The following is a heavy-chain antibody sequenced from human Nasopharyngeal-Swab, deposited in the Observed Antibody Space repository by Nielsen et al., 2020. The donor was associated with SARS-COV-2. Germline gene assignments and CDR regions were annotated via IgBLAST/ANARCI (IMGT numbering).Heavy chain of an antibody. D-gene: IGHD6-13*01. CDR2: IKQDGSEK. CDR1: GFTFSSYW. Sequence: GESLKISCAASGFTFSSYWMSWVRQAPGKGLEWVANIKQDGSEKYYVDSAKGRFTISRDNAKNSLYLQMNSLRAEDTAVYYCARDRVKLIAAAATYFDYWGQGTLVTVSS. CDR3: ARDRVKLIAAAATYFDY. J-gene: IGHJ4*02. V-gene: IGHV3-7*04.